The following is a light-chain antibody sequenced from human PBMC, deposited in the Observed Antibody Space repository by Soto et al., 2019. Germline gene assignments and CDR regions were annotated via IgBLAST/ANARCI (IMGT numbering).Light chain of an antibody. Sequence: EIVLTQSPGTLSLSPGERASLSCRASRSVSNSFLAWYQQKPGQAPRLLIYGASSRASGIPDRFSGSGSGTDFTLTISTLEPEDLAVYYCQLYGNAPRTFGQGTKLVIK. CDR1: RSVSNSF. V-gene: IGKV3-20*01. CDR2: GAS. J-gene: IGKJ2*01. CDR3: QLYGNAPRT.